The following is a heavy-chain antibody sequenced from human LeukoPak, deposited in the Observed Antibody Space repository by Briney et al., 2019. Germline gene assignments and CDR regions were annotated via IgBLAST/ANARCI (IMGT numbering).Heavy chain of an antibody. V-gene: IGHV4-38-2*01. D-gene: IGHD3-9*01. CDR3: ARGARAIRYFDWFNWFDP. J-gene: IGHJ5*02. CDR1: GYSISSGYY. CDR2: IYHSGST. Sequence: SETLSLTCAVSGYSISSGYYWGWIRQPPGKGLEWIGSIYHSGSTYYNPSLKSRVTISVDTSKNQFSLKQSSVTAADTAVYYCARGARAIRYFDWFNWFDPWGQGTLVTVSS.